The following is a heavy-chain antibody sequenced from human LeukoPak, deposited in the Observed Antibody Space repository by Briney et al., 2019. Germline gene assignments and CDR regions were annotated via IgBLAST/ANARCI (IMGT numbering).Heavy chain of an antibody. J-gene: IGHJ5*02. CDR1: GYTFIAYY. V-gene: IGHV1-2*02. CDR2: INPNSGGT. D-gene: IGHD2-2*01. Sequence: ASVKVSCKASGYTFIAYYMHWVRQAPGQGLEWMGWINPNSGGTNYAQKFQGRVTMTRDTSISTAYMDLSRLRSDDTAVYYCARGMGVLVLAATWFDPWGQGTLVTVSS. CDR3: ARGMGVLVLAATWFDP.